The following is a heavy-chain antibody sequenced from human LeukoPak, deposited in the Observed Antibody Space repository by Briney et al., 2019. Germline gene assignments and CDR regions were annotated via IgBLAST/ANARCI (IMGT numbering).Heavy chain of an antibody. CDR2: INTNTGNP. D-gene: IGHD6-13*01. J-gene: IGHJ3*02. Sequence: ASVKVSCKASGYTCTNYAMNWVRQAPGQGLEWVGWINTNTGNPTYAQDFTGQFVFSLDTSVSTAYLQISSLKAEDTAVYYCARDRYSSSWYRDAFDIWGQGTMVTVSS. CDR3: ARDRYSSSWYRDAFDI. CDR1: GYTCTNYA. V-gene: IGHV7-4-1*02.